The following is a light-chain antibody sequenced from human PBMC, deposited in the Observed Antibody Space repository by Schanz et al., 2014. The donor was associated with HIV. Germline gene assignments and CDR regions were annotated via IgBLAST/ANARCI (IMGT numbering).Light chain of an antibody. CDR3: QQPNSYPLT. V-gene: IGKV1-9*01. CDR2: KAS. CDR1: QGISSY. Sequence: DIQMTQSPSTLSASVGDRVTITCRASQGISSYLAWYQQKPGKAPKLLIYKASTLQSGVPSRFSGSGSGTAFSLTISSLQPEDFATYYCQQPNSYPLTFGGGTKVEIK. J-gene: IGKJ4*01.